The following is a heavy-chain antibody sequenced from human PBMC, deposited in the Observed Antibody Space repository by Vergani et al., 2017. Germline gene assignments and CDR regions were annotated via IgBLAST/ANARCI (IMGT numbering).Heavy chain of an antibody. J-gene: IGHJ6*02. CDR2: ITPFFPTG. V-gene: IGHV1-69*01. CDR3: ASPRTAENLPKPLYYFYGLDV. D-gene: IGHD7-27*01. CDR1: GGTFNIYS. Sequence: QVQLVQSGSELKKPGASVKVSCKASGGTFNIYSVSWLRQAPGQGPEWMGGITPFFPTGHYAQKFQGRVTITADESATTVYMELSSLRSEDTAVYYCASPRTAENLPKPLYYFYGLDVWGQGTTVTVSS.